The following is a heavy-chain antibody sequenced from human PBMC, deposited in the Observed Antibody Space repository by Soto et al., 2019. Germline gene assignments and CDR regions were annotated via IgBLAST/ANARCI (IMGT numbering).Heavy chain of an antibody. Sequence: PGESLKISCKGSGYSFTSYWIGWVRQMPGKGLEWMGIIYPGDSDTRYSPSFQGQVTISADRSISTAYLQWSSLRDEDAALYYCAKGPHPNIGWPYYFDSWGQGVPVTVSS. CDR1: GYSFTSYW. CDR2: IYPGDSDT. D-gene: IGHD6-19*01. V-gene: IGHV5-51*01. J-gene: IGHJ4*02. CDR3: AKGPHPNIGWPYYFDS.